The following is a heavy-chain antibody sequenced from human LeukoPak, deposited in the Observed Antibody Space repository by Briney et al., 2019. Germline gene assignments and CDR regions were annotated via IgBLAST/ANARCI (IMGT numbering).Heavy chain of an antibody. D-gene: IGHD3-3*01. V-gene: IGHV3-23*01. CDR3: AKDDDFWSGYYEYYYYGMDV. Sequence: PGGSLRLSCAASGFTFSSYAMSWVRQAPGKGLEWVSAISGSGGSTYYAASVKGRFTISRDNSKNTLYLQMNSLRAEDAAVYYCAKDDDFWSGYYEYYYYGMDVWGQGTTVTVSS. CDR1: GFTFSSYA. CDR2: ISGSGGST. J-gene: IGHJ6*02.